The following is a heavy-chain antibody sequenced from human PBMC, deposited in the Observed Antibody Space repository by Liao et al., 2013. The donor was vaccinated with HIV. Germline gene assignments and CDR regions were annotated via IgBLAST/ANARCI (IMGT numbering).Heavy chain of an antibody. Sequence: QVPLQESGPRLVKTSETLSLTCTVSGASLSGDSISFYWSWIRQPPGKGLEWIGRLYTSGSTDYRPSLKSRVTISVDTSKNQFSLKLKSVTAADTAVYYCARAPYYYDSGAYASPFDSWGQGTLITVSS. CDR3: ARAPYYYDSGAYASPFDS. J-gene: IGHJ4*02. V-gene: IGHV4-4*07. CDR2: LYTSGST. D-gene: IGHD3-22*01. CDR1: GASLSGDSISFY.